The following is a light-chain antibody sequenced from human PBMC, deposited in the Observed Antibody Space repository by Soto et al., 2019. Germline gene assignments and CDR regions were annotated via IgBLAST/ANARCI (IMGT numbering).Light chain of an antibody. CDR2: DAS. CDR1: QSASSNF. Sequence: EIVLTQSPGTLSLSPGERATLSCRASQSASSNFLAWYQQKPGQAPRLLIYDASNRATGIPDRFSGSGSGTDFTLTISRLEPEDFAVYYCQQCGSASRKCGQGTKVDIK. CDR3: QQCGSASRK. V-gene: IGKV3-20*01. J-gene: IGKJ1*01.